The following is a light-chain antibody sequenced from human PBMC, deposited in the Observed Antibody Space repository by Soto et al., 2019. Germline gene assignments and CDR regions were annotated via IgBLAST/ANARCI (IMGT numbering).Light chain of an antibody. CDR2: EVS. CDR1: SSDVGSYNL. Sequence: QSVLTQPASVSGSPGQSVTISCTGTSSDVGSYNLVSWYQQHPGKAPKLMIYEVSKRPSGVSNRFSGSKSGNTASLTISGLQAEDEADYYCCSYAGGSIFFGTGTKVTV. J-gene: IGLJ1*01. V-gene: IGLV2-23*02. CDR3: CSYAGGSIF.